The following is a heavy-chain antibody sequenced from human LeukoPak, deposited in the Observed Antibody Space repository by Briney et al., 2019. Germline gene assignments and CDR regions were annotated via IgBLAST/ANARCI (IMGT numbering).Heavy chain of an antibody. V-gene: IGHV3-21*04. D-gene: IGHD3-3*01. Sequence: GGSLRLSCAASGFTFSSYSMNWVRQAPGKGLEWVSSISSSSSYIYYADSVKGRFTISRDNSKNTLYLQMNSLRAEDTAVYYCARIFGDGNWFDPWGQGTLVTVSS. J-gene: IGHJ5*02. CDR2: ISSSSSYI. CDR3: ARIFGDGNWFDP. CDR1: GFTFSSYS.